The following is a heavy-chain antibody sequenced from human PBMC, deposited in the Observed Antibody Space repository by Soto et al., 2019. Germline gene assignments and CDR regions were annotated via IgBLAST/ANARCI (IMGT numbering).Heavy chain of an antibody. CDR3: ARGRIQLWLAAHYYYYGMDV. D-gene: IGHD5-18*01. J-gene: IGHJ6*02. Sequence: SETLSLTCAVYGGSFSGYYWSWIRQPPGKGLEWIGEINHSGSTNYNPSLKSRVTISVDTSKNQFSLKLSSVTAADTAVYYCARGRIQLWLAAHYYYYGMDVWGQGTTVTVSS. CDR1: GGSFSGYY. CDR2: INHSGST. V-gene: IGHV4-34*01.